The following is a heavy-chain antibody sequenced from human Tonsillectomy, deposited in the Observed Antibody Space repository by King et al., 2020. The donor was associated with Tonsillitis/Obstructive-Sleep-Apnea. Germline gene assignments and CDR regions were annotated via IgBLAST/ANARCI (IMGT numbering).Heavy chain of an antibody. CDR3: ARARRKQWLNWFDP. J-gene: IGHJ5*02. CDR2: ISYDGSNK. Sequence: VQLVESGGGVVQPGRSLRLSCAASGFTFSSYAMHWVRQAPGKGLEWVAVISYDGSNKYYADSVKGRFTISRDNSKNTLYLQMNSLRAEDTAVYYCARARRKQWLNWFDPWGQGTLVTVSS. D-gene: IGHD6-19*01. V-gene: IGHV3-30*04. CDR1: GFTFSSYA.